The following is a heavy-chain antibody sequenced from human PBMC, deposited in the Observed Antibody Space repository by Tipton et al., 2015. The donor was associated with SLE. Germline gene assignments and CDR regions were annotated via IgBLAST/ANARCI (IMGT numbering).Heavy chain of an antibody. CDR3: AKHDSYGQSGFGY. CDR1: GGSISSGGYS. D-gene: IGHD5-18*01. CDR2: IKTTGETT. Sequence: LSLTCAVSGGSISSGGYSWSWIRQPPGKGLEWIGYIKTTGETTYYADSVKGRFTISRDNAKDSVYLQMNSLRAEDTAVYYCAKHDSYGQSGFGYWSQGTLVTVSS. V-gene: IGHV3-11*01. J-gene: IGHJ4*02.